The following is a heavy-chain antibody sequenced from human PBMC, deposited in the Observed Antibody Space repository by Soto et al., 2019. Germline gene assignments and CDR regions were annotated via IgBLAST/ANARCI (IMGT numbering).Heavy chain of an antibody. CDR2: ISYDGSNK. V-gene: IGHV3-30*18. CDR3: AKDHRYYGSGSQDY. D-gene: IGHD3-10*01. Sequence: VQLVESGGGVVQPGRSLRLSCAASGFTFSSYGMHWVRQAPGKGLEWVAFISYDGSNKYYADSVKGRFIISRDNSKNTLYLQMNSLRAEDTAVFYCAKDHRYYGSGSQDYWGQGILVTVSS. J-gene: IGHJ4*02. CDR1: GFTFSSYG.